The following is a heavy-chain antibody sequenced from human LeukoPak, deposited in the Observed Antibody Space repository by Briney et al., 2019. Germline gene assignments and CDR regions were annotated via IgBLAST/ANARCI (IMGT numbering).Heavy chain of an antibody. CDR3: ARRRVTVVRGVDITSYYFDY. D-gene: IGHD3-10*01. CDR1: GFTFSDYT. Sequence: GGSLRLSCGASGFTFSDYTMNWVRQAPGKGLEWISGINWNGGSTGYADSVKGRFTISRDNAKNSLFLQMNSLRAEDTALYYCARRRVTVVRGVDITSYYFDYWGQGTLVTVSS. V-gene: IGHV3-20*04. J-gene: IGHJ4*02. CDR2: INWNGGST.